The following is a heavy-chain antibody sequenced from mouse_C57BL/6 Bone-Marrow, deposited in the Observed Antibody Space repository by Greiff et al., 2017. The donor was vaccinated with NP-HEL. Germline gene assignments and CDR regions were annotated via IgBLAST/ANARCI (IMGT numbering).Heavy chain of an antibody. CDR2: IDPENGDT. V-gene: IGHV14-4*01. CDR3: TTGYGYDN. Sequence: EVQRVESGAELVRPGASVKLSCTASGFNIKDDYMHWVKQRPEQGLEWIGWIDPENGDTEYASKFQGKATITADTSSNTAYLQLSSLTSEDTAVYYCTTGYGYDNWGQGTTLTVSS. J-gene: IGHJ2*01. D-gene: IGHD2-2*01. CDR1: GFNIKDDY.